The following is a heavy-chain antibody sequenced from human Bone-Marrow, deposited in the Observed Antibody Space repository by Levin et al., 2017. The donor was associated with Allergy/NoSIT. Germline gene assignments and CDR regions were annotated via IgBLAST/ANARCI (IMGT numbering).Heavy chain of an antibody. CDR3: AKMYKKKAAISLVRGVTRRYYYYVMDV. Sequence: GGSLRLSCGVSGFTFSNYGIHWVRQAPGKGLEWVAVVSYDGSRKYHADSVKGRFTISRDNSKNTVYPQMNTLRPDDTAVYYCAKMYKKKAAISLVRGVTRRYYYYVMDVWGRGTTVTVSS. D-gene: IGHD3-10*01. CDR2: VSYDGSRK. J-gene: IGHJ6*02. V-gene: IGHV3-30*18. CDR1: GFTFSNYG.